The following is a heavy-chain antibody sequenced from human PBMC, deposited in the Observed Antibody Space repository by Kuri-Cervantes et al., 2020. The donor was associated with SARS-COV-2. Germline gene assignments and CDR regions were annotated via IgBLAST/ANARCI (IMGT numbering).Heavy chain of an antibody. Sequence: GGSLRLSCKTSGGTFTTYGFTWVRQAPGQGLEWMGGIIPFFGTPNYAQKFEGRVTITADESTSTAYMELSSLRFEDTAVYFCARDVGYGGTSELDITYFDYWGQGTLVTVSS. CDR3: ARDVGYGGTSELDITYFDY. J-gene: IGHJ4*02. CDR2: IIPFFGTP. CDR1: GGTFTTYG. D-gene: IGHD4-23*01. V-gene: IGHV1-69*01.